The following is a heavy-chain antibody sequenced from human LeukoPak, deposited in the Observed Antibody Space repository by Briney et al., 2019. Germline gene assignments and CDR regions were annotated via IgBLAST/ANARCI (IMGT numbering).Heavy chain of an antibody. D-gene: IGHD1-14*01. CDR1: GDSFKNYY. V-gene: IGHV4-34*01. Sequence: SETLSLTCAVYGDSFKNYYWTWIRQSPEKGLEWIGEINHGGLTSYNPSLESRLTLLVDTSKNQFSLNLRSVTAADTAVYYCARGVRPKSSPPRRRNWFDPWGQGTLVTVSS. CDR2: INHGGLT. CDR3: ARGVRPKSSPPRRRNWFDP. J-gene: IGHJ5*02.